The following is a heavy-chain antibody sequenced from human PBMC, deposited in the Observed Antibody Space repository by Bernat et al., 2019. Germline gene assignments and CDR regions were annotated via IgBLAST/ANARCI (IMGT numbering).Heavy chain of an antibody. CDR1: GFTFSSYS. Sequence: EVQLVESGGGLVKPGGSLRLSCAASGFTFSSYSMNWVRQAPGKGLEWVSSISSSYIYYADSVKGRFTISRDNAKNSLYLQMNSLRAEDTAVYYCANLSPIYIVATSRYYMDVWGKGTTVTVSS. D-gene: IGHD5-12*01. CDR2: ISSSYI. J-gene: IGHJ6*03. V-gene: IGHV3-21*01. CDR3: ANLSPIYIVATSRYYMDV.